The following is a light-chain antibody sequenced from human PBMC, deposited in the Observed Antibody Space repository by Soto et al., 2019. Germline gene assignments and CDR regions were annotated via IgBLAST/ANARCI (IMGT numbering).Light chain of an antibody. CDR2: DAS. J-gene: IGKJ5*01. Sequence: DIQMTQSPSTLSASVGDRVTITCRASQSLNNYLAWYQQKPGKAPTLLIYDASTLERGVPSRFGGTGSGTEFTLTISSLQTDDFATYYCQQYHRSSITFGQGTRLEIK. CDR3: QQYHRSSIT. CDR1: QSLNNY. V-gene: IGKV1-5*01.